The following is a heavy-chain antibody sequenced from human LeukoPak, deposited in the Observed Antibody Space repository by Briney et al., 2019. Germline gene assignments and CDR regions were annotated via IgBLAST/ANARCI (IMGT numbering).Heavy chain of an antibody. CDR2: IIPIFGTA. J-gene: IGHJ4*02. Sequence: ASVKVSCKASGGTFSSYAISWVRQAPGQGLEWMGGIIPIFGTANYAQKFQGRVTVTRDTSTSTVHMELSGLGSEDTAVYYCARDQEGFDYWGQGTLVTVSS. CDR1: GGTFSSYA. CDR3: ARDQEGFDY. V-gene: IGHV1-69*05.